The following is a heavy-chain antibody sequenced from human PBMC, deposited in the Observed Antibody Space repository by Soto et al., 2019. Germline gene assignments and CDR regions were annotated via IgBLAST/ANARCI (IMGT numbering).Heavy chain of an antibody. CDR2: VNAYNGNT. J-gene: IGHJ4*02. V-gene: IGHV1-18*01. D-gene: IGHD6-19*01. CDR1: GYTFTGYG. Sequence: QVQLVQSGAEAKKPGASVKVSCKASGYTFTGYGISWVRQAPGQGLEWMGWVNAYNGNTNYAQKFQGRVTMTTDTSTSTAYTELRSLRSDDTAVYYCAREAVSGRTGFDYWGQGTLVTVSS. CDR3: AREAVSGRTGFDY.